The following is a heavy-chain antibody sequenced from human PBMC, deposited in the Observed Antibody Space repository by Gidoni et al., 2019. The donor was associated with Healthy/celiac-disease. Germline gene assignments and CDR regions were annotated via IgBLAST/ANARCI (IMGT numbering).Heavy chain of an antibody. Sequence: QVQLVQSGAEVNKPGASVKVSCKASGYPFTGYYMHWVRQAPGQGLEWMGWINPNSGGTNYAQKFQGWVTMTRDTSISTAYMELSRLRSDDTAVYYCAVLSEGSGGDLDYWGQGTLVTVSS. CDR2: INPNSGGT. J-gene: IGHJ4*02. D-gene: IGHD1-26*01. CDR3: AVLSEGSGGDLDY. CDR1: GYPFTGYY. V-gene: IGHV1-2*04.